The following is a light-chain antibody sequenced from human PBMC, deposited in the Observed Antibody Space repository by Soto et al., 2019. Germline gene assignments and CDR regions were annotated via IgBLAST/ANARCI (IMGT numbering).Light chain of an antibody. CDR1: QGIDKD. CDR2: AAS. CDR3: LQHFTDPFT. J-gene: IGKJ3*01. V-gene: IGKV1-6*01. Sequence: AIQMTQSPSSLSASVGDTVTLTCRASQGIDKDLGLYQQKPGKAPNLLIHAASTLQSGVPSRFSGSGSGTYFALTISRLQPEDFATYYCLQHFTDPFTFGTGTKVDIK.